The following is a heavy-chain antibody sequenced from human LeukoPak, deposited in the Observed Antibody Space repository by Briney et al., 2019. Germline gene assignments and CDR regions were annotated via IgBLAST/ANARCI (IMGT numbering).Heavy chain of an antibody. CDR1: GFTFSRYA. CDR2: ISYDGSNK. J-gene: IGHJ4*02. V-gene: IGHV3-30*18. Sequence: PGRSLRLSCAASGFTFSRYAMHWVRQAPGKGLEWVAVISYDGSNKYYADSVKGRFTISRDNSKNTLYLQMNSLRAEDTAVYYCAKSSAVAGGPNDYWGQGTLVTVSS. D-gene: IGHD6-19*01. CDR3: AKSSAVAGGPNDY.